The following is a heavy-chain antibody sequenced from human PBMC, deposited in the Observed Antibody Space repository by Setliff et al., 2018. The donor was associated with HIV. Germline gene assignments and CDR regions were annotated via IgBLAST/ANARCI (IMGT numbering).Heavy chain of an antibody. CDR2: IYFTGSS. CDR1: GGSISTYY. D-gene: IGHD4-17*01. Sequence: SETLSLTCTVSGGSISTYYWSWIRQPPGKGLEWIGSIYFTGSSDNNPSLKSRVTLSVDTSKHQFSLELSSVTAADTAVYYCARVQMAYAAFDVWGQGTMVT. J-gene: IGHJ3*01. V-gene: IGHV4-59*01. CDR3: ARVQMAYAAFDV.